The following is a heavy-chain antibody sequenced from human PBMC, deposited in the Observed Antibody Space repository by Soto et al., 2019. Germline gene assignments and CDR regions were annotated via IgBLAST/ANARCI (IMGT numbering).Heavy chain of an antibody. Sequence: GGSLRLSCAASGFTFSSNYMSWVRQAPGKGLEWVSVIYSGGSTYYADSVKGRFTISRHNSKNTLYLQMNSLRAEDTVVYYCARVGLRRYSSGWFDYWGQGTLVTVSS. CDR2: IYSGGST. D-gene: IGHD6-19*01. CDR3: ARVGLRRYSSGWFDY. CDR1: GFTFSSNY. V-gene: IGHV3-53*04. J-gene: IGHJ4*02.